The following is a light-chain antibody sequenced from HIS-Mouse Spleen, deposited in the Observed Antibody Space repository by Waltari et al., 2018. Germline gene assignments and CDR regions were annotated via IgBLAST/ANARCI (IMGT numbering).Light chain of an antibody. J-gene: IGLJ2*01. CDR2: GNS. V-gene: IGLV1-40*01. Sequence: QSVLTQPPSVSGAPGQRVTIPCTGSSPNIRAGYDVHWNQQLPGTAPKLLIYGNSNRPSGVPDRFSGSKSGTSASLAITGLQAEDEADYYCQSYDSSLSAVFGGGTKLTVL. CDR3: QSYDSSLSAV. CDR1: SPNIRAGYD.